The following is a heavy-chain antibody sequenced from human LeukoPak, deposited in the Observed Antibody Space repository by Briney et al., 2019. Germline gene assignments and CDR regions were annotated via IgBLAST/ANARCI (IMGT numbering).Heavy chain of an antibody. CDR1: GGTFSSYA. D-gene: IGHD3-10*01. J-gene: IGHJ3*02. CDR3: ARFAGFGELIIGGAFDI. V-gene: IGHV1-69*04. CDR2: IIPILGIA. Sequence: SVKVSCKASGGTFSSYAISWVRQAPGQGLEWMGRIIPILGIANYAQKFQGRVTITADKSTSTAYMELSSLRSEDTAVYYCARFAGFGELIIGGAFDIWGQGTMVTVSS.